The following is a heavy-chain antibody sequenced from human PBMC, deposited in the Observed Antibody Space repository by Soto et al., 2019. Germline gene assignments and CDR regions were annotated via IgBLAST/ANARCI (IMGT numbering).Heavy chain of an antibody. V-gene: IGHV4-4*07. CDR3: ARDLSWTGLDI. D-gene: IGHD3-3*01. CDR1: GDSIGRFY. CDR2: VYSTGGV. Sequence: QLQLHESGPGLVKPSETLSLTCNVSGDSIGRFYWSWIRQSAGKGLEWIGRVYSTGGVTYNPALKGRVTISLDRSNNQVSLEMNSVTAADTAVYFCARDLSWTGLDIWGRGTRVSVSS. J-gene: IGHJ6*02.